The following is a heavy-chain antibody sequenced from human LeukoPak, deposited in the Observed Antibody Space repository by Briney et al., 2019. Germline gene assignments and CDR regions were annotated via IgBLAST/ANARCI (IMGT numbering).Heavy chain of an antibody. D-gene: IGHD1-26*01. CDR3: ATLWRLGASTGEAFDI. V-gene: IGHV4-59*01. CDR2: IDHTGIT. Sequence: KASETLSLTCTVSDDSITIYYWSWIRQPPGKGLEWIGYIDHTGITNYNPSVKSRVTMSVDTSKNQFSLKLNSVTAADTAVYYCATLWRLGASTGEAFDIWGQGTMVTVSS. J-gene: IGHJ3*02. CDR1: DDSITIYY.